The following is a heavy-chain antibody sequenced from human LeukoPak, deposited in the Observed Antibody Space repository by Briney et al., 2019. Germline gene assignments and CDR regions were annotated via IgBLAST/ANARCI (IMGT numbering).Heavy chain of an antibody. CDR2: ISYDGSNK. J-gene: IGHJ4*02. Sequence: QPGRSLRLSCAASGFTFSSYAMHWVRQAPGKGLEWVAVISYDGSNKYYADSVKGRFTISRDNSKNTLYLQMNSLRAEDTAVYYCARDLSSSDQGYWGQGTLVTVSS. V-gene: IGHV3-30-3*01. CDR1: GFTFSSYA. CDR3: ARDLSSSDQGY. D-gene: IGHD6-13*01.